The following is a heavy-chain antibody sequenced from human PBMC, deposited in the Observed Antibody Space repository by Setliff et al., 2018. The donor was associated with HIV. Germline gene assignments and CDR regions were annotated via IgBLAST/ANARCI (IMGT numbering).Heavy chain of an antibody. Sequence: KTSETLSLTCTVSSGSISSYYWSWIRQPPGKGLEWIGSSYYSGSTYYNPSLKSRVTISVDTSKNQFSLRLTSVTAADTAVYYCVRPASYNPGSRFDPWGQGTLATVSS. CDR3: VRPASYNPGSRFDP. V-gene: IGHV4-59*05. CDR1: SGSISSYY. D-gene: IGHD1-20*01. CDR2: SYYSGST. J-gene: IGHJ5*02.